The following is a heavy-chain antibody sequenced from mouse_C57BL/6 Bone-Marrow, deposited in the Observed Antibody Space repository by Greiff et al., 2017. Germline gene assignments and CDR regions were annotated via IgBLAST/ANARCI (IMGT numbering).Heavy chain of an antibody. Sequence: EVMLVESGGGLVQPGGSLKLSCAASGFTFSDYYMYWVRQTPEKRLEWVAYISNGGGSTYYPDTVKGRFTISRDNAKNTLYLQMSRLKSEDTAMXYCARRTTVVADYYAMDYWGQGTSVTVSS. J-gene: IGHJ4*01. CDR2: ISNGGGST. CDR3: ARRTTVVADYYAMDY. D-gene: IGHD1-1*01. V-gene: IGHV5-12*01. CDR1: GFTFSDYY.